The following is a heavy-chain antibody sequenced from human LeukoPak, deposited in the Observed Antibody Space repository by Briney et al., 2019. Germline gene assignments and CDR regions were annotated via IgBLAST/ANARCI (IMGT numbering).Heavy chain of an antibody. J-gene: IGHJ2*01. CDR1: GFTFSSYA. CDR2: ISGGGGST. V-gene: IGHV3-23*01. CDR3: AKNRAGYNWYFDL. Sequence: GASLRLSCAASGFTFSSYAMSWVRQAPRKGLEWVSAISGGGGSTYYADSVKGRFTISRDNSKNTLYLQMNSLRAEDTAVYYCAKNRAGYNWYFDLWGRGTLVTVSS. D-gene: IGHD3-9*01.